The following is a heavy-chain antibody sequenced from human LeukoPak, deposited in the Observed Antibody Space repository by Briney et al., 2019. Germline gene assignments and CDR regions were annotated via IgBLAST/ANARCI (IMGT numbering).Heavy chain of an antibody. V-gene: IGHV1-69*13. CDR3: ARGLTGHDGS. J-gene: IGHJ4*02. CDR1: GGTFSSYA. Sequence: ASVKVSCAASGGTFSSYAISWVRQAPGQGLEWMGGIIPIFGTANYAQKFQGRVTITADESTSTAYMELSSLRSEDSAVYCCARGLTGHDGSWGQGTLVTVSS. D-gene: IGHD3-10*01. CDR2: IIPIFGTA.